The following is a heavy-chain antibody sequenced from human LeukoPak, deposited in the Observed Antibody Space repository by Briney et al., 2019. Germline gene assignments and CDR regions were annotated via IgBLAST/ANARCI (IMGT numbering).Heavy chain of an antibody. CDR1: GYTFRDFG. V-gene: IGHV1-3*01. J-gene: IGHJ6*02. CDR3: ARGEAAAVRGYYYYGMDV. CDR2: INAGNGNT. D-gene: IGHD6-13*01. Sequence: GASVKVSCKASGYTFRDFGISWVRQAPGQRLEWMGWINAGNGNTKYSQKFQGRVTITRDTSASTAYMELSSLRSEDTAVYYCARGEAAAVRGYYYYGMDVWGQGTTVTVSS.